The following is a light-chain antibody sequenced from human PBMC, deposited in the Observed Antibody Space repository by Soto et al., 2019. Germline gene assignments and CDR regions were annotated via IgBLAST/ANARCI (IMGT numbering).Light chain of an antibody. CDR2: TES. CDR1: QSVSGSY. CDR3: QHHCSSPPSWT. Sequence: ETVLTQSPGTLSLSPGERATLSCRASQSVSGSYLAWYQQKPGQAPRLLIHTESSRATGIPDRFSGSGSGTDLTLPISRLEPEDVAVYYCQHHCSSPPSWTFGPGTKVELK. J-gene: IGKJ1*01. V-gene: IGKV3-20*01.